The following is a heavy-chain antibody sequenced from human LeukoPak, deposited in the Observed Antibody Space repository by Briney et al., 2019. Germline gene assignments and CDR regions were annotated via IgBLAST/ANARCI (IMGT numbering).Heavy chain of an antibody. CDR3: AIDPNNYSDP. CDR1: GYAFIGHY. J-gene: IGHJ5*02. V-gene: IGHV1-2*02. Sequence: ASVTVSCKTSGYAFIGHYMHWVRQAPGQGLEWMGWINPNSGGTNYAQKFQDRVTMTSDTSISTAYMELSRLRSDDTATYYCAIDPNNYSDPWGQGTLVTVSS. CDR2: INPNSGGT.